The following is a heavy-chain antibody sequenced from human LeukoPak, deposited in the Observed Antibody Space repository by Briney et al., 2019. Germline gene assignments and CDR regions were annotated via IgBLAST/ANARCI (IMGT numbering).Heavy chain of an antibody. CDR3: ARVGYSYGYPSVFDY. D-gene: IGHD5-18*01. J-gene: IGHJ4*02. V-gene: IGHV3-30*04. CDR2: ISYDGSNK. Sequence: SGGSLRLACAASGFTFSSYAMHWVRQAPGKGLEWVAVISYDGSNKYYADSVKGRFTISRDNSKNTLYLQMNSLRAEDTAVYYCARVGYSYGYPSVFDYWGQGTLVTVSS. CDR1: GFTFSSYA.